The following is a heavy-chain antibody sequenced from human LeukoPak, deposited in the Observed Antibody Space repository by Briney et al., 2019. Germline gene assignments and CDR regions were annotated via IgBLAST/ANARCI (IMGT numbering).Heavy chain of an antibody. CDR1: GFTFSTYS. D-gene: IGHD2-15*01. CDR3: AREVRGCNY. V-gene: IGHV3-21*01. Sequence: GGSLRLSCAASGFTFSTYSMNWVRQAPGKGLEWVSSISSRSSYIYYADSVKGRFTISRDNAKNSLYLQMNSLRAEDTAVYYCAREVRGCNYWGQGTLVTVSS. J-gene: IGHJ4*02. CDR2: ISSRSSYI.